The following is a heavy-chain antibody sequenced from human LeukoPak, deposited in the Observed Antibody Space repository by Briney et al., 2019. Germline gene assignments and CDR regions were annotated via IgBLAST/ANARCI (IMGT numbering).Heavy chain of an antibody. J-gene: IGHJ4*02. V-gene: IGHV1-2*02. CDR3: AKWGTYYYDSSGDLGLDY. Sequence: ASVKVSCKASGYSFSHYYIHWVRQAPGQGLEWMGWINPNSGGTHYAQKFQGRVTMTRDTSITTVYMELSRLRSDDTAVYYCAKWGTYYYDSSGDLGLDYWGQGTLVTVSS. CDR1: GYSFSHYY. CDR2: INPNSGGT. D-gene: IGHD3-22*01.